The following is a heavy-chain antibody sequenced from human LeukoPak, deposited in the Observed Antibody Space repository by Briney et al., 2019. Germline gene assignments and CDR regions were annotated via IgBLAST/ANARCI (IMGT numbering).Heavy chain of an antibody. CDR3: ARVPTYSSSWYAQRYYYYYYMDV. Sequence: GGSLRLSCEASGFTFSNYWMSWVRQAPGKGLEWVAFIRYDGSNKYYADSVKGRFTISRDNAKNSLYLQMNSLRAEDTAVYYCARVPTYSSSWYAQRYYYYYYMDVWGKGTTVTVSS. J-gene: IGHJ6*03. V-gene: IGHV3-30*02. CDR2: IRYDGSNK. D-gene: IGHD6-13*01. CDR1: GFTFSNYW.